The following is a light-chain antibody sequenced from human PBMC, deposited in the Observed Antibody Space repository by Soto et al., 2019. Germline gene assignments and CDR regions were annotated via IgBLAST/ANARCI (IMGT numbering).Light chain of an antibody. CDR2: KAS. CDR3: QHYYCYSAA. J-gene: IGKJ1*01. CDR1: QTISSW. V-gene: IGKV1-5*03. Sequence: DIQMTQSPSTLSGSVGDRVTITCRASQTISSWLAWYQQKPGKAPKLLIYKASTLKSGVPSRFSGSGSGTEFTLTISSLQPDDFATYYCQHYYCYSAAFVQGTKVELK.